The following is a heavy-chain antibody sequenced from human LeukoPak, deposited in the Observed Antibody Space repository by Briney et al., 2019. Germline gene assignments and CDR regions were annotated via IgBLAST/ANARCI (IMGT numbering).Heavy chain of an antibody. D-gene: IGHD3-9*01. V-gene: IGHV4-61*02. CDR2: IYTSGST. Sequence: SETLSLTCTVSGGSISSGSYYWSWIRQPAGKGLEWIGRIYTSGSTNYNPSLKSRVTISVDTSKNQLSLKLSSVTAADTAVYYCARGGYDILTGYYYEDYWGQGTLVTVSS. CDR3: ARGGYDILTGYYYEDY. CDR1: GGSISSGSYY. J-gene: IGHJ4*02.